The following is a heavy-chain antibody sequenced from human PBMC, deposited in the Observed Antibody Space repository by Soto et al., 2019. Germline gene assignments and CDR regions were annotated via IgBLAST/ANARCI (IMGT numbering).Heavy chain of an antibody. J-gene: IGHJ5*02. CDR2: INKDATT. V-gene: IGHV3-74*01. CDR3: AREDFWSFA. Sequence: EVQLAESGGGFVEPGGSLRLSCVVSGFSLSRAWMDWVRQVPGKGLVWVSRINKDATTTYADSVKGRFTISRDTAKNTLDLQMNSLRAEDTALYYCAREDFWSFAWGQGTLVTVSS. CDR1: GFSLSRAW. D-gene: IGHD3-3*01.